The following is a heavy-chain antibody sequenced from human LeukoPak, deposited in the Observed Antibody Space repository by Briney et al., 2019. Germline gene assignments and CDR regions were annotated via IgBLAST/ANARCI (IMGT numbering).Heavy chain of an antibody. CDR1: GGSISSYY. CDR3: ARDGYWGSPTQYYFDY. D-gene: IGHD7-27*01. CDR2: IYTSGST. Sequence: ASETLSLTCTVSGGSISSYYWSWVRQPAGKGLEWIGRIYTSGSTNYNPSLKSRVTMSVDTSKNQFSLKLSSVTAADTAVYYCARDGYWGSPTQYYFDYWGQGTLVTVSS. J-gene: IGHJ4*02. V-gene: IGHV4-4*07.